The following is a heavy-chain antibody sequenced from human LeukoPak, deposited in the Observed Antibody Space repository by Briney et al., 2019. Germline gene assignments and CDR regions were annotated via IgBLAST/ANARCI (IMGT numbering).Heavy chain of an antibody. CDR1: GGSFSGYY. D-gene: IGHD3-3*01. CDR2: INHSGST. Sequence: PSETLSLTCAVYGGSFSGYYWSWIRQPPGKGLEWIGEINHSGSTNYNPSLKSRVTISVDTSKNQFSLKLSSVTAADTAVYYYARGRWSGMEYWGQGTLVTVSS. V-gene: IGHV4-34*01. CDR3: ARGRWSGMEY. J-gene: IGHJ4*02.